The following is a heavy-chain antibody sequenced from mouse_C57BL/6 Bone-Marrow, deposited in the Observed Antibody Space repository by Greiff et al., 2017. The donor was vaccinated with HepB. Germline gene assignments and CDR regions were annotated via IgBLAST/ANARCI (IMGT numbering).Heavy chain of an antibody. CDR2: IWGVGST. CDR3: ASSYSNYPFAY. CDR1: GFSLTSYG. D-gene: IGHD2-5*01. V-gene: IGHV2-6*01. Sequence: VQGVESGPGLVAPSQRLSITCTVSGFSLTSYGVDWVRQSPGKGLEWLGVIWGVGSTNYNSALKSRLSISKDNSKSQVFLKMNSLQTDDTAMYYCASSYSNYPFAYWGQGTLVTVSA. J-gene: IGHJ3*01.